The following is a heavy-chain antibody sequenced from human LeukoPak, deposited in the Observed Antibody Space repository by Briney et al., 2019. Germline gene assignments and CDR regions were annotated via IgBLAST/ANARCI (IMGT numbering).Heavy chain of an antibody. CDR1: GGSISSGSYY. D-gene: IGHD3-22*01. V-gene: IGHV4-61*02. J-gene: IGHJ4*02. Sequence: QASETLSLTCTVSGGSISSGSYYWSWVRQPAGKGLEWIERMYTSGSNNYNPSLKSRVTISLDTSENHFSLKLSSVTAADTAVYYCARVTTGGCYNYWGQGTLVTVSS. CDR2: MYTSGSN. CDR3: ARVTTGGCYNY.